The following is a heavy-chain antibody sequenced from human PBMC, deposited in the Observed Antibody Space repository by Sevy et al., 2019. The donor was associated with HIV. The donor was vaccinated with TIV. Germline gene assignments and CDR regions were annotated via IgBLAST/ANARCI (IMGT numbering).Heavy chain of an antibody. CDR2: ISGGGSPT. Sequence: GGSLRLSCAASGFTFSSYAMTWVRQAPGKGLEWVSTISGGGSPTYYADSVRGRFTISRDISKNTLFLQMNSLRADDTAVYYCTRYALTSRTWFDPWGQGTLVTVSS. V-gene: IGHV3-23*01. D-gene: IGHD7-27*01. J-gene: IGHJ5*02. CDR3: TRYALTSRTWFDP. CDR1: GFTFSSYA.